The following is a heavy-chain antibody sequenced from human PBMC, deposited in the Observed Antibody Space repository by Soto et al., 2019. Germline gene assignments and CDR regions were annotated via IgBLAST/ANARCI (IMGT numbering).Heavy chain of an antibody. V-gene: IGHV3-7*01. D-gene: IGHD6-6*01. CDR2: IKRDGSDK. CDR3: VSEFASSSGQY. J-gene: IGHJ4*02. CDR1: GFTFSNFW. Sequence: GGSLRLSCTASGFTFSNFWMSWVRQAPGKGLEWVAGIKRDGSDKYYVDAVKGRFTISRDNAKNSVELQMNSLSAEDSAVYYCVSEFASSSGQYWGQGALVTVSS.